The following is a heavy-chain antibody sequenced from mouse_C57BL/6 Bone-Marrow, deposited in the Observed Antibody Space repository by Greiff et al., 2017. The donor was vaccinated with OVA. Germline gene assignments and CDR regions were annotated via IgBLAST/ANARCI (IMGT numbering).Heavy chain of an antibody. J-gene: IGHJ1*03. V-gene: IGHV1-75*01. CDR1: GYTFTDYY. CDR3: ARSYYYGLHWYFDV. D-gene: IGHD1-1*01. CDR2: IFPGSGST. Sequence: QVQLQQSGPELVKPGASVKISCKASGYTFTDYYINWVKQRPGQGLEWIGWIFPGSGSTYYNEKFKGKATLTVDKSSSTAYMLLSSLTSEDSAVYFCARSYYYGLHWYFDVWGTGTTVTVSS.